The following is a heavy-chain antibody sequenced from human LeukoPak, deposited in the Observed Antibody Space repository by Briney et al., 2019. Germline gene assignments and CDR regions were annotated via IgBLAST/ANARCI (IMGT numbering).Heavy chain of an antibody. D-gene: IGHD2-2*01. V-gene: IGHV4-30-4*01. CDR1: GGSISSGDYY. CDR3: AGVSGGYCSSTICSHTNNWFDP. Sequence: SETLSLTCTVSGGSISSGDYYWSWIRQPPGKGLEWIGYIYYSGSNYYNPSLKSRVTISVDTSKNQFSLKLSSVTAADTAAYYCAGVSGGYCSSTICSHTNNWFDPWGQGTLVTVSS. J-gene: IGHJ5*02. CDR2: IYYSGSN.